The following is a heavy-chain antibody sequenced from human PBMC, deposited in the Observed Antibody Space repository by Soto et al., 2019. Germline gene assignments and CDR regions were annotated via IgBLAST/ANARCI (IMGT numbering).Heavy chain of an antibody. V-gene: IGHV4-59*01. Sequence: QVQLQESGPCLVKPSETLSLTCAVSGDSISSYYCMWIRQPPGKGLESIGFLYYGRSSNYNPSLKSRVTLSVDTSTNQCSLTLSSMTDADTAVYYCALRSMAVVPEYWGQGNLVTVSS. CDR1: GDSISSYY. CDR2: LYYGRSS. D-gene: IGHD3-22*01. CDR3: ALRSMAVVPEY. J-gene: IGHJ4*02.